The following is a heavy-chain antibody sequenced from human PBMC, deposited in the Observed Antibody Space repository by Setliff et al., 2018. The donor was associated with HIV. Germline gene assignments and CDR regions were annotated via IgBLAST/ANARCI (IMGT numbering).Heavy chain of an antibody. V-gene: IGHV1-8*03. CDR2: MNPNSGNT. D-gene: IGHD3-3*01. Sequence: ASVKVSCKASGYSFTNYYIHWVRQATGQGLEWMGWMNPNSGNTGYAQKFQGRVTITRNTSISTAYMELSSLRSEDTAVYYCARGLRFLEWLSRDNWFDPWGQGTLVTVSS. CDR3: ARGLRFLEWLSRDNWFDP. CDR1: GYSFTNYY. J-gene: IGHJ5*02.